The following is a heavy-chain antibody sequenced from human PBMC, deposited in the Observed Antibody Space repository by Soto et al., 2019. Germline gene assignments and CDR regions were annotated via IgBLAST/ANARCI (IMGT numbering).Heavy chain of an antibody. J-gene: IGHJ3*02. CDR3: ARRGYYAISAFDI. Sequence: SETLSLTCTVSGGSISSGGYYWSWIRQHPGKGLEWIGYIYYSGSTYYNPSLKSRVTISVDTSKNQFSLKLSSVTAADTAVYYFARRGYYAISAFDIWGQGTMVTVSS. CDR1: GGSISSGGYY. D-gene: IGHD2-8*01. V-gene: IGHV4-31*03. CDR2: IYYSGST.